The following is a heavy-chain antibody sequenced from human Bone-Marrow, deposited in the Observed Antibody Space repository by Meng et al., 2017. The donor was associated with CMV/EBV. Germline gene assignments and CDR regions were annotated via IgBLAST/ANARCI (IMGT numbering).Heavy chain of an antibody. Sequence: GGSLRLSCAASGFTFSSYWMHWVRQAPGKGLVWVSRINSDGSSTIYADSVKGRFTISRDNAKKTLYLQMDSLRAGDTAVYYCAREVLGMSITPWGQGTQVTVSS. CDR1: GFTFSSYW. V-gene: IGHV3-74*01. CDR2: INSDGSST. D-gene: IGHD1-14*01. J-gene: IGHJ5*02. CDR3: AREVLGMSITP.